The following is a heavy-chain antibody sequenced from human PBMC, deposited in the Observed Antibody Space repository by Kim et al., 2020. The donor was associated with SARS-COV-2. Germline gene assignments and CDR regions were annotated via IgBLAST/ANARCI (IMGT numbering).Heavy chain of an antibody. D-gene: IGHD2-8*02. Sequence: GGSLRLSCVGSEFTFNTFGMAWVRQAPGKGLEWVSGIRGNSDTKYYAGSVRGRFTISRDNSKSTLFLQMNFLRTEDSAVYYCATYRDTSTEGWGNFDFWGQGTLVTVSS. CDR3: ATYRDTSTEGWGNFDF. CDR1: EFTFNTFG. CDR2: IRGNSDTK. J-gene: IGHJ4*02. V-gene: IGHV3-23*01.